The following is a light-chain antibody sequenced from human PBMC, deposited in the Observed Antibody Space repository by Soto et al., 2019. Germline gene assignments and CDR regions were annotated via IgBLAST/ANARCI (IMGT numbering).Light chain of an antibody. CDR1: QGISNS. CDR3: QKYDSAPEA. CDR2: DAS. V-gene: IGKV1-27*01. Sequence: DIQMTQSPSSLSASVGDRVTITCRASQGISNSLAWYQQEPGKVPKLLIYDASTLQSGVSSRFSGSGSGTEFTLTISSLQPEDVATYYCQKYDSAPEAFGQGTKVEIK. J-gene: IGKJ1*01.